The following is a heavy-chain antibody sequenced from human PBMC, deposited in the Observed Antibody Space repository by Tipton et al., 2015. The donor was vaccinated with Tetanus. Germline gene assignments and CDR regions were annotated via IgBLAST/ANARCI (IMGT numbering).Heavy chain of an antibody. CDR2: ISGSGGST. CDR1: GFTFSSYA. V-gene: IGHV3-23*01. J-gene: IGHJ4*02. CDR3: AREGPPGNIVVVPAARVCYFDY. D-gene: IGHD2-2*01. Sequence: SLRLSCAASGFTFSSYAMSWVRQAPGKGLEWVSAISGSGGSTYYADSVKGRFTISRDNSKNSLYLQMNSLRAEDTAVYYCAREGPPGNIVVVPAARVCYFDYWGQGTLVTVSS.